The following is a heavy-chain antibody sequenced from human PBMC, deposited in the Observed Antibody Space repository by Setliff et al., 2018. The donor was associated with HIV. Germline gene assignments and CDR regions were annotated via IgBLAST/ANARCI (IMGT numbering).Heavy chain of an antibody. D-gene: IGHD3-16*01. V-gene: IGHV4-39*07. J-gene: IGHJ4*02. CDR2: IYYSGNT. CDR1: GGSISSSSYY. Sequence: PSETLSLTCTVSGGSISSSSYYWGWVRQPPGKGLEWIGSIYYSGNTNYNPSLKSRVTISVDTSKSQFSLKLNSVTAADTAVYFCARGRCSDAACFFDYWGQGTLVTVSS. CDR3: ARGRCSDAACFFDY.